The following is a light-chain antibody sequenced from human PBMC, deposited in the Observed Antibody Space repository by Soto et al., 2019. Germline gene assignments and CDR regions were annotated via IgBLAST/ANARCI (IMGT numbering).Light chain of an antibody. Sequence: VLPQPASVSGSPGQSITVSCTGTSSDVGAYDYVSWYQHHPGKAPKLMIYDVSYRPSGVFNRFSGSKSGNTASLTISGLQAEDEADYYCSSYTSSSTLVFGTGTKVTVL. CDR1: SSDVGAYDY. J-gene: IGLJ1*01. CDR2: DVS. V-gene: IGLV2-14*03. CDR3: SSYTSSSTLV.